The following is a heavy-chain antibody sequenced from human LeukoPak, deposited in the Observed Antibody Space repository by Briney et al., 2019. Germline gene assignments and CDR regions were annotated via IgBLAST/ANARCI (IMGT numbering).Heavy chain of an antibody. CDR1: GGSISSYY. Sequence: SETLSLTCTVSGGSISSYYWSWIRQPPGKGLEWIGYIYYSGSTNYNPSLKSRVAISVDTFKNQFSLKLSSVTAADTAVYYCAREWNGDLDYWGQGTLVTVSS. CDR2: IYYSGST. D-gene: IGHD4-17*01. J-gene: IGHJ4*02. CDR3: AREWNGDLDY. V-gene: IGHV4-59*12.